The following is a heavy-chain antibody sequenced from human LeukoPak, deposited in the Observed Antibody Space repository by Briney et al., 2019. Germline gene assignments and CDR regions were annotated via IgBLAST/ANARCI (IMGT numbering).Heavy chain of an antibody. J-gene: IGHJ4*02. CDR3: AKWGHYYDSSGYSLPGGFDY. D-gene: IGHD3-22*01. V-gene: IGHV3-11*01. CDR2: IDSSGTTI. Sequence: PGGSLRLSCAAFRFTFSDYYMTWIRQAPGKGLECVSYIDSSGTTIYYADSVKGRFTISRDNSKNTLYLQMNSLRAEDTAVYYCAKWGHYYDSSGYSLPGGFDYWGQGTLVTVSS. CDR1: RFTFSDYY.